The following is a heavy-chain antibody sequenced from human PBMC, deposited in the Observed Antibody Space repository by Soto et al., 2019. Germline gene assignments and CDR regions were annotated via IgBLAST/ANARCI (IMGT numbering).Heavy chain of an antibody. CDR1: GYTFSDHG. CDR3: AKDRPRLTQQFNGVA. D-gene: IGHD2-8*01. J-gene: IGHJ5*02. Sequence: QIQLVQSGPEVKKPGASVRVPCKASGYTFSDHGFSWVRQGPGQGLEWLGWISAYNGDTVYAQKFQDRVTMTTDTSTSPAYMELRSLRSDDTAVYYCAKDRPRLTQQFNGVAWGQGTLVTVSS. V-gene: IGHV1-18*01. CDR2: ISAYNGDT.